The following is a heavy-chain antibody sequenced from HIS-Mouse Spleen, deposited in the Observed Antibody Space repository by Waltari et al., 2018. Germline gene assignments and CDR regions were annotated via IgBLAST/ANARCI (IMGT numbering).Heavy chain of an antibody. Sequence: QLQLQESGPGLVKPSETLCLTCTVSGGSISSSSYYWGWIRQPPGKGLGWIGSIYYSGSTYYNPSLKSRVTISVDTSKNQFSLKLSSVTAADTAVYYCARDGGIAAAGTRGYYYYYGMDVWGQGTTVTVSS. D-gene: IGHD6-13*01. V-gene: IGHV4-39*07. CDR1: GGSISSSSYY. CDR2: IYYSGST. J-gene: IGHJ6*02. CDR3: ARDGGIAAAGTRGYYYYYGMDV.